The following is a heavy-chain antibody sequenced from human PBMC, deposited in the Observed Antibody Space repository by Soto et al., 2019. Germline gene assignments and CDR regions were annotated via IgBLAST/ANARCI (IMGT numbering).Heavy chain of an antibody. J-gene: IGHJ5*01. CDR3: ATDIWSGGYKWFNC. CDR2: ISHDGRVQ. Sequence: GGTLRLSCTSSTISINVHGIQWVRQAPAKGLEWVAFISHDGRVQYYVDSVKGRFTISRDYSKNTVDLQMNKQRNGETAVYYCATDIWSGGYKWFNCWGPGPRVTVSS. V-gene: IGHV3-30*03. CDR1: TISINVHG. D-gene: IGHD3-3*01.